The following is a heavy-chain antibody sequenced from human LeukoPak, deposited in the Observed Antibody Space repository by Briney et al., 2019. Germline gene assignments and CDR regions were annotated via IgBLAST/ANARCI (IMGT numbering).Heavy chain of an antibody. D-gene: IGHD3-10*01. CDR1: GGSIRSGDYS. CDR3: ATDRARGGDSFDY. V-gene: IGHV4-30-4*01. Sequence: SETLSLTCTVSGGSIRSGDYSWSWIRQPPGKGLEWIGYNYYSGSTYYNPSLKSRVTISGDTSKNQFSLNLSSVTAADTAVYCATDRARGGDSFDYWGQGTLVTVSS. CDR2: NYYSGST. J-gene: IGHJ4*02.